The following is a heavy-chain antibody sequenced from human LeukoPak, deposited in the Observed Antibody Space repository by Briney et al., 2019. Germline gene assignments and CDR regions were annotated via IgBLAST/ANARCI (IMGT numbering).Heavy chain of an antibody. Sequence: SETLSLTCAVYGGSFSGYYWSWIRQPPGKGLEWIGSIYYSGSTYYNPSLKSRVTISVDTSKNQFSLKLSSVTAADTAVYYCARLPYSSGFVFDYWGQGTLVTVSS. J-gene: IGHJ4*02. CDR2: IYYSGST. CDR1: GGSFSGYY. D-gene: IGHD6-19*01. V-gene: IGHV4-34*01. CDR3: ARLPYSSGFVFDY.